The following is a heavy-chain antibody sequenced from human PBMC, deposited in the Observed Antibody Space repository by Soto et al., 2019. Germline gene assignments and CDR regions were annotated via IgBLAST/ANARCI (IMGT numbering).Heavy chain of an antibody. V-gene: IGHV3-66*01. CDR3: ARDHGVSALAGAFDI. CDR1: GFTVSSIY. CDR2: IYTGGST. J-gene: IGHJ3*02. D-gene: IGHD2-8*01. Sequence: EVQLVESGGGLVQPGGSLRLSCAASGFTVSSIYMSWFRQPPGKGLEWVSVIYTGGSTYYEDSVKGRFTISRDNSRNSLYLQMNSLRAEDTAVYYCARDHGVSALAGAFDIWGQGTLVTVSS.